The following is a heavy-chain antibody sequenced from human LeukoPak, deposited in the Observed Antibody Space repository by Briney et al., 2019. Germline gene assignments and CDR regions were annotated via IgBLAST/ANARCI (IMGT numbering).Heavy chain of an antibody. CDR2: ISSSGST. CDR1: GDSISSGDYY. V-gene: IGHV4-61*02. D-gene: IGHD3-10*01. CDR3: ARHSMVRGANY. J-gene: IGHJ4*02. Sequence: SQTLSLTCTVSGDSISSGDYYWSWIRQPAGKGLEWIGRISSSGSTNYNPSLKSRVTISVDTSKNQFSLKLSSVTAADTAVYYCARHSMVRGANYWGQGTLVTVSS.